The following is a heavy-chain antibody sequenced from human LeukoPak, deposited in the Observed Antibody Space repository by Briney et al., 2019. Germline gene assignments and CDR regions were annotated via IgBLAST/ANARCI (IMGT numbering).Heavy chain of an antibody. CDR2: IDRSGGST. CDR3: ARGSHGEHDS. D-gene: IGHD4-17*01. J-gene: IGHJ5*01. Sequence: RGSLRLSCAASGFSFNIYAMSWVRQAPGKGLEWVAAIDRSGGSTFYADSVKGRFTISKGNSKNTLYLQINSLRVDDTAIYYCARGSHGEHDSWGQGTLVTVSS. V-gene: IGHV3-23*01. CDR1: GFSFNIYA.